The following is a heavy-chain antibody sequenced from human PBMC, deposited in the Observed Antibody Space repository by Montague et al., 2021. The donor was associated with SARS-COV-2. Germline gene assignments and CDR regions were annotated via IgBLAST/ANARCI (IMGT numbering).Heavy chain of an antibody. J-gene: IGHJ6*02. Sequence: SLRLSCAASGFTFRSHWMHWVRQVPEKGLVWVSRIDNDGSSTNYVDSVKGRFTISRDNAKNTPDLQMNSLRVEDTAVYYCARGVGITIFGDLSLEGDYYYSMDVWGQGTAVTVSS. V-gene: IGHV3-74*01. CDR2: IDNDGSST. D-gene: IGHD3-3*01. CDR1: GFTFRSHW. CDR3: ARGVGITIFGDLSLEGDYYYSMDV.